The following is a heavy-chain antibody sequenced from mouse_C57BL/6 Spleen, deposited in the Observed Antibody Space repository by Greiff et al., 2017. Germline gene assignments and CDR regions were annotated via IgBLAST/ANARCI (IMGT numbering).Heavy chain of an antibody. J-gene: IGHJ3*01. Sequence: EVKLMESGGGLVKPGGSLKLSCAASGFTFSDYGMHWVRQAPEKGLEWVAYISSGSSTIDYADTVKGRFTISRDNAKNTLFLQMTSLRSEDTAMYYFATGPWFAYWGQGTLVTVSA. CDR2: ISSGSSTI. CDR1: GFTFSDYG. CDR3: ATGPWFAY. V-gene: IGHV5-17*01.